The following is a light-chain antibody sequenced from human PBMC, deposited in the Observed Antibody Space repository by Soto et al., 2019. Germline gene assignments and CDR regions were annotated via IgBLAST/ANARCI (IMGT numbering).Light chain of an antibody. CDR3: QQRGNWPPT. CDR2: DAS. Sequence: EIVLTQSPATLSLSPGESATLSCRASQSISSYLAWYQQKPGQAPRLLVYDASNRATAIPVRFSGSGSGTDFTLTISSLEPEDFAVYFCQQRGNWPPTFGGGTKVEIK. V-gene: IGKV3-11*01. CDR1: QSISSY. J-gene: IGKJ4*01.